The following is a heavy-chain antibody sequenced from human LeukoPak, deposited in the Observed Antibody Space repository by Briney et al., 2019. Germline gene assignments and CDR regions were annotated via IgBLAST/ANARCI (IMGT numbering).Heavy chain of an antibody. CDR2: IYYSGST. V-gene: IGHV4-39*01. D-gene: IGHD5-24*01. CDR3: ARLQDGYNFWPGGYFDY. J-gene: IGHJ4*02. Sequence: SETLSLTCTVSGGSISSSSYYWGWIRQPPGKGLEWIGSIYYSGSTYYNPSLKSRVTISVDTSKNQFSLKLSSVTAADTAVYYCARLQDGYNFWPGGYFDYWGQGTLVTVSS. CDR1: GGSISSSSYY.